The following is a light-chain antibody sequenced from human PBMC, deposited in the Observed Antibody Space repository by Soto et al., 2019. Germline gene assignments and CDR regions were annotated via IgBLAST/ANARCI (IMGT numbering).Light chain of an antibody. V-gene: IGKV2-28*01. CDR3: MNAVQTLT. J-gene: IGKJ4*01. CDR2: SVS. CDR1: QSPLHRNGNIY. Sequence: DIVMTQSPLSLSVTPGEPASISCRSSQSPLHRNGNIYLDWYLQKPGQSPQLLIYSVSNRASGVPERFSGSGSGTVFTLKISRVEDEDVGLSYCMNAVQTLTFGGGTKVEI.